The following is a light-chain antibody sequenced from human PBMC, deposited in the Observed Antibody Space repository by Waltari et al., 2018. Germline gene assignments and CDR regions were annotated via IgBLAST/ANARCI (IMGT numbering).Light chain of an antibody. CDR2: DVT. CDR3: CSYAGIFTLYV. CDR1: SSDVGGYNY. V-gene: IGLV2-11*01. Sequence: QSALTQPRSASGSPGQSVTTSCTGTSSDVGGYNYVSCYHQHPGKAPQLIIYDVTKRPSGIPSRFSGSKSGNTASLTISGLQAEDEADYYCCSYAGIFTLYVFGAGTKVTVL. J-gene: IGLJ1*01.